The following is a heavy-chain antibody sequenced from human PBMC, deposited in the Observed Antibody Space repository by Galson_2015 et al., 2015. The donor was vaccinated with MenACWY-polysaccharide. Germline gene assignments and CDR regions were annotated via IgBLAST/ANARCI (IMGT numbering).Heavy chain of an antibody. J-gene: IGHJ6*02. D-gene: IGHD3-3*01. Sequence: SLRLSCAASGFTFSSYGMRWVRQAPGKGLEWVAAISDDGGNKYYADSVKGRFTISRDNSKNTLYLQMNSLRAEDTAVYYCARSDYDEAGGYGMDVWGQGTTVTVSS. CDR3: ARSDYDEAGGYGMDV. CDR2: ISDDGGNK. CDR1: GFTFSSYG. V-gene: IGHV3-33*01.